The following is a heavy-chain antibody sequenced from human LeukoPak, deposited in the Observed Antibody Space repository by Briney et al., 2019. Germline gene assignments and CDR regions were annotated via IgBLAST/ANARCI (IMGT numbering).Heavy chain of an antibody. J-gene: IGHJ3*02. CDR3: ARDRGGDFWSGNLIFDAFDI. V-gene: IGHV3-48*01. CDR1: GFTFSSYS. CDR2: ISSSSSTI. Sequence: PGGSLRLSCAASGFTFSSYSMNWVRQAPGKGLEWVSYISSSSSTIYYADSVKGRFTISRDNAKNSLYLQMNSLRAEDTAVYYCARDRGGDFWSGNLIFDAFDIWGQGTMVTVSS. D-gene: IGHD3-3*01.